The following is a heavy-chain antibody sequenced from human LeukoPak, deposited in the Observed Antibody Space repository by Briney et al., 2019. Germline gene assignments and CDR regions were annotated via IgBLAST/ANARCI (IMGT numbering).Heavy chain of an antibody. V-gene: IGHV3-15*01. J-gene: IGHJ4*02. D-gene: IGHD3-10*01. CDR2: IKSKTDGGTT. Sequence: GGSLRLSCAASGFTFSNAWMSWVRQAPGKGLEWVGRIKSKTDGGTTDYAAPVKGRFTISRDDSKNTLCLQMNSLKTEDTAVYYCTTKHGITMVRGIDYWGQGTLVTVSS. CDR1: GFTFSNAW. CDR3: TTKHGITMVRGIDY.